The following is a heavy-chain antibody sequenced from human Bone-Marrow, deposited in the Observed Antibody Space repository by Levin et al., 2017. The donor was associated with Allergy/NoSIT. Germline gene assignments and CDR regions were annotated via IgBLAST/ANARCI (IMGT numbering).Heavy chain of an antibody. CDR1: GGSISSYY. CDR3: ARRSGGFLKIWFDP. Sequence: SETLSLTCTVSGGSISSYYWSWIRQPPGKGLEWIGYIYYSGSTNYNPSLKSRVTISVDTSKNQFSLKLSSVTAADTAVYYCARRSGGFLKIWFDPWGQGTLVTVSS. J-gene: IGHJ5*02. V-gene: IGHV4-59*08. D-gene: IGHD3-10*01. CDR2: IYYSGST.